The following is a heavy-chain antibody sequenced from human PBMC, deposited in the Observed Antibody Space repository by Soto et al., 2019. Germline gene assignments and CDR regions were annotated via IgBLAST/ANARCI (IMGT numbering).Heavy chain of an antibody. D-gene: IGHD3-16*01. Sequence: SCVGSTSNFKDYAMAWVRQAPGKGLEWVSALTETGGSTYYAASVKGRFTISRDNSRNTVYLQMDRLRVADTAVYYCAKIKGAITFLHFDTWGQGTQVTVSS. J-gene: IGHJ4*02. CDR3: AKIKGAITFLHFDT. CDR1: TSNFKDYA. V-gene: IGHV3-23*01. CDR2: LTETGGST.